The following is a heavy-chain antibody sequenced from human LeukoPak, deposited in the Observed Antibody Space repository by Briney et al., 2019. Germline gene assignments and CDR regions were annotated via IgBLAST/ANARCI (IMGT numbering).Heavy chain of an antibody. CDR1: GFTFSDYI. CDR3: SRDGTLADDSGFDI. D-gene: IGHD3-22*01. V-gene: IGHV3-72*01. CDR2: IRRGSDRDRYST. Sequence: PGGSLRLSCEGSGFTFSDYILDWVRQAPGKGLEWVGRIRRGSDRDRYSTEYAASVKGRFIISRDDSKNSLYLHMNSLKTEDTAVYHCSRDGTLADDSGFDIWGQGTMVTVSS. J-gene: IGHJ3*02.